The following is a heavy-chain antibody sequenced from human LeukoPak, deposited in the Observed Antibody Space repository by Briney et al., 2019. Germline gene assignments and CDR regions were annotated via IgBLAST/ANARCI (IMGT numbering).Heavy chain of an antibody. CDR2: INPNSGGT. D-gene: IGHD3-3*01. CDR3: ARAPDFWSGYCDY. CDR1: GYTFTGYY. J-gene: IGHJ4*02. Sequence: EASVKVSCKASGYTFTGYYMHWVRQAPGQGLEWMGWINPNSGGTNYAQKFQGRVTMTRDTSISTAYMELSRLRSDDTAVYYCARAPDFWSGYCDYWGQGTLVTVSS. V-gene: IGHV1-2*02.